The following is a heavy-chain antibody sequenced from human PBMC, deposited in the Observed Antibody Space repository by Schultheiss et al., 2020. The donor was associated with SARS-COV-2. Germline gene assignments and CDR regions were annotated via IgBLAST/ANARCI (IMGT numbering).Heavy chain of an antibody. CDR1: GGSFSGYY. J-gene: IGHJ5*02. CDR2: IYYSGST. D-gene: IGHD3-3*01. Sequence: SETLSLTCAVYGGSFSGYYWSWIRQPPGKGLEWIGYIYYSGSTNYNPSLKSRVTISVDTSKNQFSLKLSSVTAADTAVYYCARSFGITIFGNWFDPWGQGTLVTVSS. CDR3: ARSFGITIFGNWFDP. V-gene: IGHV4-59*01.